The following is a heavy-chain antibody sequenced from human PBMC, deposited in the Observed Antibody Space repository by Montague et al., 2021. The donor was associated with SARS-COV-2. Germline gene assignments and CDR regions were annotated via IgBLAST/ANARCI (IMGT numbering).Heavy chain of an antibody. V-gene: IGHV3-48*03. CDR1: GFTFSSYE. CDR3: ARDLGGRGNTITIFGVVIPTFDY. CDR2: ISSSGSTI. D-gene: IGHD3-3*01. Sequence: LRLSWAASGFTFSSYEMNWVRQALGKGLEWVSYISSSGSTIYYADSVKGRFTISRDNAKNSLYLQMNSLRAEDTAVYYCARDLGGRGNTITIFGVVIPTFDYWGQGTLVTVSS. J-gene: IGHJ4*02.